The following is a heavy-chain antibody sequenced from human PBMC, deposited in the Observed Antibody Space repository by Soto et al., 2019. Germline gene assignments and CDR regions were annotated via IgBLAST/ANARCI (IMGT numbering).Heavy chain of an antibody. D-gene: IGHD3-10*01. J-gene: IGHJ6*02. CDR2: ISSSSSYI. CDR3: ARVGYYYGSGSSAYYYYGMDV. V-gene: IGHV3-21*01. Sequence: GSLRLSCAASGFTFSSYSMNWVRQAPGKGLEWVSSISSSSSYIYYADSVKGRFTISRDNAKNSLYLQMNSLRAEDTAVYYCARVGYYYGSGSSAYYYYGMDVWGQGTTVTVSS. CDR1: GFTFSSYS.